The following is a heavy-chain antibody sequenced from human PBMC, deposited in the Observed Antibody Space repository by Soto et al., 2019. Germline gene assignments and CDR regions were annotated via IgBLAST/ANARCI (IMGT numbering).Heavy chain of an antibody. J-gene: IGHJ4*02. D-gene: IGHD6-13*01. CDR3: TTGLATAVYYFDY. V-gene: IGHV3-21*03. Sequence: PGGSLRLSCAASGFTFSSYSMNWVRQAPGKGLEWVSSISSTSTAIFYGDSVKDRFTISRDDSRNTVYLEMNRLKSDDTAVYYCTTGLATAVYYFDYWGRGTLVTVSS. CDR1: GFTFSSYS. CDR2: ISSTSTAI.